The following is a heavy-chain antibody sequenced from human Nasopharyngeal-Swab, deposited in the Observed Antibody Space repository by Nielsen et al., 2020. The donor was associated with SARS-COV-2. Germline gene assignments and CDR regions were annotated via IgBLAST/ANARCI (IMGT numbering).Heavy chain of an antibody. D-gene: IGHD6-13*01. CDR1: GGTFSSYA. CDR2: TIPIFGTA. J-gene: IGHJ3*02. Sequence: SVKVSCKASGGTFSSYAISWVRQAPGQGLEWMGGTIPIFGTANYAQKFQGRVTITADKSTSTAYMELSSLRSEDTAVYYCAIQHDSSSWYSDAFDIWGQGTMVTVSS. CDR3: AIQHDSSSWYSDAFDI. V-gene: IGHV1-69*06.